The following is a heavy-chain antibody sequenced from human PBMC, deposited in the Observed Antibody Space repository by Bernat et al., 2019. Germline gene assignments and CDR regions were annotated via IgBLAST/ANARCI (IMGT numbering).Heavy chain of an antibody. J-gene: IGHJ4*02. D-gene: IGHD3-3*01. CDR2: IPYDGSNK. CDR3: ARSRNDGYYDFWSGYRYYFDY. CDR1: GFTFSSYA. V-gene: IGHV3-30-3*01. Sequence: QVQLVESGGGVVQPGRSLRLSCAASGFTFSSYAMHWVRQAPGKGLEWVAVIPYDGSNKYYADSVKGRFTISRDNSKNTLYLQMNSLRAEDTAVYYCARSRNDGYYDFWSGYRYYFDYWGQGTLVTVSS.